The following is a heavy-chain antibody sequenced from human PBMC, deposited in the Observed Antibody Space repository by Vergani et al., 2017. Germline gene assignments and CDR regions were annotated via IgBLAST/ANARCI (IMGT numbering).Heavy chain of an antibody. V-gene: IGHV4-59*01. Sequence: QVQLQESGPGLVKPSETLSLTCTVPGGSISSYYWSWIRQPPGKGLEWIGYIYYSGSTNYNPSLMSRVTISVDTSKNQFSLKLSAVTAADRAGYYCAGGAGIYLWHYWGQGTLVTVSS. D-gene: IGHD5-18*01. CDR2: IYYSGST. J-gene: IGHJ4*02. CDR1: GGSISSYY. CDR3: AGGAGIYLWHY.